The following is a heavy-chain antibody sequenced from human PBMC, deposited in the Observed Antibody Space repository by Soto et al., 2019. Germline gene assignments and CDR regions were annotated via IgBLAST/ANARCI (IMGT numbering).Heavy chain of an antibody. V-gene: IGHV3-23*01. CDR1: GFTFSSYA. CDR2: ISGSGGST. D-gene: IGHD4-17*01. Sequence: GGSLRLSCAASGFTFSSYAMSWVRQAPGKGLEWVSAISGSGGSTYYADSVKGRFTISRDNSKNTLYLQMNSLRAEDTAVYYGAKKGTGCGDSYFDYWGQGTLVTVSS. CDR3: AKKGTGCGDSYFDY. J-gene: IGHJ4*02.